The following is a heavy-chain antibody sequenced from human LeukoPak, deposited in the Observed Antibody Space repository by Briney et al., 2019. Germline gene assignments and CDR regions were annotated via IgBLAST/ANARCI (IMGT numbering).Heavy chain of an antibody. V-gene: IGHV1-69*01. D-gene: IGHD3-16*02. J-gene: IGHJ4*02. CDR3: ARDRNDYVWGSYRSLEPHLDY. Sequence: GSSVKVSCKASGGTFSSYAISWVRQAPGQGLEWMGGIIPIFPTSNYAQKFQGRVTITADESTSTAYMELRSLRSDDTAVYYCARDRNDYVWGSYRSLEPHLDYWGQGTLVTVSS. CDR2: IIPIFPTS. CDR1: GGTFSSYA.